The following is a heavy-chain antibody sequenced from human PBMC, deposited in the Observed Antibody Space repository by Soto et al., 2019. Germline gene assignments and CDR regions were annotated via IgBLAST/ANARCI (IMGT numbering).Heavy chain of an antibody. J-gene: IGHJ4*02. CDR3: AKDEGRVLTGRVIF. V-gene: IGHV3-9*01. D-gene: IGHD3-9*01. CDR1: GFTFDDYA. CDR2: ISWNSGSI. Sequence: GGSLRLSCAASGFTFDDYAMHWVRQAPGKGLEWVSGISWNSGSIGYADSVKGRFTISRDNAKNSLYLQMNSLRAEDTALYYCAKDEGRVLTGRVIFWGQGTLVTVSS.